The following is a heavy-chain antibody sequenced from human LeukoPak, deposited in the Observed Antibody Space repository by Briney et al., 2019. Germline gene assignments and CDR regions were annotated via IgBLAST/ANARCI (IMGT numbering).Heavy chain of an antibody. CDR1: GFTFSSYA. CDR3: ARETGSAVGSTDFDY. CDR2: ISYDGSNR. J-gene: IGHJ4*02. V-gene: IGHV3-30-3*01. D-gene: IGHD4-17*01. Sequence: QSGGSLRLSCAASGFTFSSYAIHWVRQAPGKGLEWVAVISYDGSNRYYADSVKGRFTISRDNSKNTLYLQMNSLRAEDTAVYYCARETGSAVGSTDFDYWGQGTPVTVSS.